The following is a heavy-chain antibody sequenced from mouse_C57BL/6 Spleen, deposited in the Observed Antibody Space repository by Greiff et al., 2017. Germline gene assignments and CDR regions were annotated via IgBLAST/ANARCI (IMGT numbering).Heavy chain of an antibody. CDR1: GYTFTSYW. V-gene: IGHV1-52*01. D-gene: IGHD3-2*02. J-gene: IGHJ2*01. Sequence: QVQLQQPGAELVRPGSSVKLSCKASGYTFTSYWMHWVKQRPIQGLEWIGNIDPSDSETHYNQKFKDKATVTVDKSSSTAYMQLSSLTSEDSAVXYCAREDSSGYVHFDYWGQGTTLTVSS. CDR2: IDPSDSET. CDR3: AREDSSGYVHFDY.